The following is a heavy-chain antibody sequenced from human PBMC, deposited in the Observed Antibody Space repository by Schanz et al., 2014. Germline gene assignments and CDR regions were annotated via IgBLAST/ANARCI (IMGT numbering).Heavy chain of an antibody. J-gene: IGHJ4*02. CDR3: ARDFHGYGPHLDY. CDR2: VSSDGNND. CDR1: GFTFSTHA. D-gene: IGHD5-12*01. Sequence: VQLVESGGGLVQPGGSLRLSCAASGFTFSTHAMHWVRQAPGKGLEWVALVSSDGNNDYYTDSVKGRFTVSRDNSKNTLYLQLNSLRAEDTAVYYCARDFHGYGPHLDYWGQGSLVTVSS. V-gene: IGHV3-30*03.